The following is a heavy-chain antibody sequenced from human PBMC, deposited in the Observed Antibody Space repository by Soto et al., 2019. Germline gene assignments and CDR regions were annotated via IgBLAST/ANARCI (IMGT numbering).Heavy chain of an antibody. D-gene: IGHD3-16*01. CDR2: IYHSGTT. Sequence: QVQLQESGPGLVKPSETLSLTCTVSGGSISSHFWTWIRQPPGKGLECIGYIYHSGTTNYNPSLKSRLTISIEKSKNQFSLKLSSVTGADTAVYFCAGYVSTTFDSWGQGTLVTVSS. CDR1: GGSISSHF. J-gene: IGHJ5*01. CDR3: AGYVSTTFDS. V-gene: IGHV4-59*11.